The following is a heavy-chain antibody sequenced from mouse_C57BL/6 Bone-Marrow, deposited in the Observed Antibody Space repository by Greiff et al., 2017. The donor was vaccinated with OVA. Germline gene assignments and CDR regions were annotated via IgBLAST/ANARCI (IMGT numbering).Heavy chain of an antibody. Sequence: VQLKESGAELVRPGASVKLSCTASGFNIKDDYMHWVKERPEQGLEWIGWIDPENGDTEYASKFRGKATITADTSSKTVYLQLSSLTSEDTAVYYCTTYRYWGQGTTLTVSS. CDR1: GFNIKDDY. V-gene: IGHV14-4*01. CDR3: TTYRY. CDR2: IDPENGDT. J-gene: IGHJ2*01.